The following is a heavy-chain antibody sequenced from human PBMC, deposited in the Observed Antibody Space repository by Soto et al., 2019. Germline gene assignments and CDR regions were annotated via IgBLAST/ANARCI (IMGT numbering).Heavy chain of an antibody. Sequence: EVQLLESGGGLVQPGGSLRLSCAASGFTFSNYAMSWVRQAPGKGLIWVSGISGSGGDTYYADSVKGRFTISRDNSKNTLYLQMNSLRAEDTAVYYCAKRRGNMVRGMIEGGTYFDYWGQGALVTVSS. CDR1: GFTFSNYA. CDR3: AKRRGNMVRGMIEGGTYFDY. CDR2: ISGSGGDT. D-gene: IGHD3-10*01. V-gene: IGHV3-23*01. J-gene: IGHJ4*02.